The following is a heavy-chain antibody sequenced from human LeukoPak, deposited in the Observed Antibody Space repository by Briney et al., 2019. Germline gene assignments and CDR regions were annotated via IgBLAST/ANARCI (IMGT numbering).Heavy chain of an antibody. CDR1: GFTFSSYA. D-gene: IGHD3-10*01. CDR3: AIFITMVRGVNDY. Sequence: GGSLRLSCAASGFTFSSYAMSWVRQAPGKGLEWVSAINGSGGSTYHADSVKGRFTISRDNSKNTLYLQMNSLRAEDTAVYYCAIFITMVRGVNDYWGQGTLVTVSS. V-gene: IGHV3-23*01. J-gene: IGHJ4*02. CDR2: INGSGGST.